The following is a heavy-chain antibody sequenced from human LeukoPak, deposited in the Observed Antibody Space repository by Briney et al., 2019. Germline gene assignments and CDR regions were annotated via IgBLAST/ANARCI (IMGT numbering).Heavy chain of an antibody. D-gene: IGHD6-19*01. CDR2: FSAYNGNT. J-gene: IGHJ4*02. Sequence: ASVKVSCKASGYTFTSYSISWVRQAPGQRLEWMGWFSAYNGNTNYAQKLQGRVTMTTDTSTSTAYMELRSLRSDDTAVYYCARDLKMGYSSGRYSWGTGSSNDYWGQGTLVTVSS. CDR3: ARDLKMGYSSGRYSWGTGSSNDY. CDR1: GYTFTSYS. V-gene: IGHV1-18*01.